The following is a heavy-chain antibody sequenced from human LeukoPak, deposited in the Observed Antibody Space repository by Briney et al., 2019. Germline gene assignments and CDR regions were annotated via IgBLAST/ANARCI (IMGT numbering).Heavy chain of an antibody. CDR3: AKERPYDFWSGYPFDY. V-gene: IGHV3-23*01. CDR2: ISGSGGST. D-gene: IGHD3-3*01. CDR1: GFTFSSYA. Sequence: GGSLRLSCAASGFTFSSYAMSWVRQAPGKGLEWVSAISGSGGSTYCADSVKGRFTISRDNSKNTLYLQMNSLRAEDTAVYYCAKERPYDFWSGYPFDYWGQGTLVTVSS. J-gene: IGHJ4*02.